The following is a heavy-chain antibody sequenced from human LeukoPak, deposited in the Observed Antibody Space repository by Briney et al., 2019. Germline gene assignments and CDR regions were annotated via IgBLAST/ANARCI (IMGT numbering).Heavy chain of an antibody. CDR2: IGSSSSYI. J-gene: IGHJ6*03. CDR3: ATWPRGYSYGHYYYYYMDV. CDR1: GFTFSSYS. V-gene: IGHV3-21*01. Sequence: GGSLRLSCAASGFTFSSYSMNWVRQAPGKGLEWVSSIGSSSSYIYYADSVKGRFTISRDNAKNSLYLQMNSLRAEDTAVYYCATWPRGYSYGHYYYYYMDVWAKGQWSPSL. D-gene: IGHD5-18*01.